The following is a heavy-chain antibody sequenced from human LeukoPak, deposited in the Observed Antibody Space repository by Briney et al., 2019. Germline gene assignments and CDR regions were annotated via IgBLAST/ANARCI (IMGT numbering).Heavy chain of an antibody. Sequence: SVKVSCKASGGTFSSYAISWVRQAPGQGLEWMGRIIPILGIANYAQKFQGRVTITADKSTSTAYMALSSLRSEDTAVYYCARDHNVSWLEAGVNWFHPWGQGTLVTVSS. CDR1: GGTFSSYA. D-gene: IGHD6-19*01. CDR2: IIPILGIA. V-gene: IGHV1-69*04. J-gene: IGHJ5*02. CDR3: ARDHNVSWLEAGVNWFHP.